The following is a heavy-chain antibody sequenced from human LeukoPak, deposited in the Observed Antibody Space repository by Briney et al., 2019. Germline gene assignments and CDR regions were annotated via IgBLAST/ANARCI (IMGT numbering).Heavy chain of an antibody. Sequence: QSGGSLRLSCAASGFTFTGYPMHWVRQPPGKGLEWVAFIRYDGSNKYYADSVKGRFTISRDNSKNTLYLQMNSLRAEDTAVYYCAKDNGGYYNPPDYWGQGTLVTVSS. V-gene: IGHV3-30*02. CDR2: IRYDGSNK. J-gene: IGHJ4*02. CDR3: AKDNGGYYNPPDY. D-gene: IGHD3-9*01. CDR1: GFTFTGYP.